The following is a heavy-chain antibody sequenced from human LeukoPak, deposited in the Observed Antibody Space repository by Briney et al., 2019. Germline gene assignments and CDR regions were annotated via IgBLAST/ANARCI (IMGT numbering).Heavy chain of an antibody. CDR3: ARVPGYCGGDCYFDY. CDR1: GFTFSSYW. V-gene: IGHV3-7*01. CDR2: IKQDGSEK. Sequence: GGSLRLSCAASGFTFSSYWMSWVRQAPGKGLEWVANIKQDGSEKYYVDSVKGRFTISRDSAKNSLYLQMNSLRAEDTAVYYCARVPGYCGGDCYFDYWGQGTLVTVSS. J-gene: IGHJ4*02. D-gene: IGHD2-21*02.